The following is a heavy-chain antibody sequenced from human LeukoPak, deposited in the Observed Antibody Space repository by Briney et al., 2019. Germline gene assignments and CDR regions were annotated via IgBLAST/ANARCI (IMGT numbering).Heavy chain of an antibody. V-gene: IGHV5-51*01. J-gene: IGHJ3*02. CDR3: ARLYYYDNSGNYYSAFDI. D-gene: IGHD3-22*01. Sequence: GESLKISCKGSGYIFSNYWIGWARQMPGRGLEWMGIIYPGDSGTRYSPSFQGQVTISADKSITTAYLQWSSLKASDTAMYYCARLYYYDNSGNYYSAFDIWGQGTMITVSS. CDR1: GYIFSNYW. CDR2: IYPGDSGT.